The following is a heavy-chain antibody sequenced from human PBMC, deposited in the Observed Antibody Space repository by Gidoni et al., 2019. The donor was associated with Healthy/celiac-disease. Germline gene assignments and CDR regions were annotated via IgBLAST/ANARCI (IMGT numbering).Heavy chain of an antibody. CDR2: ISYDGSNK. V-gene: IGHV3-30-3*01. CDR3: ARARLTVTTYYFDY. CDR1: GFTFSSYA. D-gene: IGHD4-17*01. Sequence: QFQLVESGGGVVQPLRSLRLSCSASGFTFSSYAMNWVRQAPGKGLEWVAVISYDGSNKYYADSVKGRFTISRENSKKTLYLQMNSLRDEDTAVDYCARARLTVTTYYFDYWGQGTLVTVSS. J-gene: IGHJ4*02.